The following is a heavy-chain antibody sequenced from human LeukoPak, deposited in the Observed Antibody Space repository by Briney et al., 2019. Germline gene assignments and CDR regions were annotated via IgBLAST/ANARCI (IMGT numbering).Heavy chain of an antibody. D-gene: IGHD2-2*03. Sequence: PSETLSLTCTVSGGSMKNYYWIWIRQSPGKGLEWVGYIYYSGSNNYNPSLKSRVTISVDTSKNQFSLKLSSVTAADTAVYYCARAGYCSSTSCQWVPLVWGQGTTVTVSS. J-gene: IGHJ6*02. V-gene: IGHV4-59*01. CDR3: ARAGYCSSTSCQWVPLV. CDR1: GGSMKNYY. CDR2: IYYSGSN.